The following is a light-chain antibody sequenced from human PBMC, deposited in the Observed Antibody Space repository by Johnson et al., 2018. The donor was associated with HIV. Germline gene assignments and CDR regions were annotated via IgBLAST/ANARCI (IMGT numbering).Light chain of an antibody. V-gene: IGLV1-51*01. J-gene: IGLJ1*01. Sequence: VLTQPPSVSAAPGQKVTISCSGSSSNIGRNYVSWYQQLPGTAPKLLIFDNNKRPSGIPDRFSGSKSGTSATLGITGLQTGDEADYYCGTWDSSLSAGVFGTGTKVTVL. CDR2: DNN. CDR3: GTWDSSLSAGV. CDR1: SSNIGRNY.